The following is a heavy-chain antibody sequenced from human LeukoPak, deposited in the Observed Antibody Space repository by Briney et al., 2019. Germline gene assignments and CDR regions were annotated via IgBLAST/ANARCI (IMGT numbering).Heavy chain of an antibody. Sequence: APVKVSCTASGYTFTTSGISWVRQAPGQGLEWMGWISAYNGNTKYAQKLQGRVTMTPDTSTSTASLEMCRLRSDETTVCDCATEGHGSYSDFVYWRQGALVTVSS. D-gene: IGHD1-26*01. CDR1: GYTFTTSG. CDR2: ISAYNGNT. J-gene: IGHJ4*02. CDR3: ATEGHGSYSDFVY. V-gene: IGHV1-18*01.